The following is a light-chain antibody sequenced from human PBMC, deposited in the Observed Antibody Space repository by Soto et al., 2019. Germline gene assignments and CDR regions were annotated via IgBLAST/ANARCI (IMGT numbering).Light chain of an antibody. V-gene: IGKV1-17*01. CDR1: HGIRND. CDR2: AAS. Sequence: DIQMTHSPSSLSASVGDRVTITCRAIHGIRNDLGWYQQKPGKAPKRLIYAASNLQSGVPSRFSGNVSGTQLTLTISSLQPEDFATYFCLHLISYTSTFGQGTKVDI. J-gene: IGKJ1*01. CDR3: LHLISYTST.